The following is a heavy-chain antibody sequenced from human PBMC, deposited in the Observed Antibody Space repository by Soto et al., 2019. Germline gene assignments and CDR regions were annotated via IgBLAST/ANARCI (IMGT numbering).Heavy chain of an antibody. CDR3: ARVYGSPAYYFDY. Sequence: PSETLSLTCTVSGGSFSGYFWTWIRQPPGKGLEWLAEINHSGITNYNPSVESRVSMSVDTSKNQFSLRLYSVTAADTAVYFCARVYGSPAYYFDYWGRGTLVTVSS. CDR2: INHSGIT. CDR1: GGSFSGYF. J-gene: IGHJ4*02. D-gene: IGHD3-10*01. V-gene: IGHV4-34*10.